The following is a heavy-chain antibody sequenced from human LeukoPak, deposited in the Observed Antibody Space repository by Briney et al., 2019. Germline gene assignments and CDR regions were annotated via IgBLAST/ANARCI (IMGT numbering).Heavy chain of an antibody. V-gene: IGHV3-21*01. CDR3: ARGAAEIAAAGRYYYYGMDV. CDR1: GFTFSSYS. CDR2: TSSSSSYI. D-gene: IGHD6-13*01. Sequence: GRSLRLSCAASGFTFSSYSMNWVRQAPGKGLEWVSSTSSSSSYIYYADSVKGRFTISRDNAKNSLYLQMNSLRAEDTAVYYCARGAAEIAAAGRYYYYGMDVWGQGTTVTVSS. J-gene: IGHJ6*02.